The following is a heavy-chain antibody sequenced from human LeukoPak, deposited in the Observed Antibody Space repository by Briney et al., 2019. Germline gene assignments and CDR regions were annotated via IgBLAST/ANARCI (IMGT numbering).Heavy chain of an antibody. Sequence: ASVKVSCTASGYTFTSYGISWVRQAPGQGLEWMGWISAYNGNTNYAQKLQGRVTMTTDTSTSTAYMELRSLRSDDTAVYYCARAPSYYDSSGYEDWGQGTLVTVSS. J-gene: IGHJ4*02. D-gene: IGHD3-22*01. CDR1: GYTFTSYG. CDR2: ISAYNGNT. CDR3: ARAPSYYDSSGYED. V-gene: IGHV1-18*01.